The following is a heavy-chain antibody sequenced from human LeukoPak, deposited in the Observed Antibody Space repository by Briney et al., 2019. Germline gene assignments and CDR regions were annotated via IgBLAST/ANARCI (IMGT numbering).Heavy chain of an antibody. D-gene: IGHD3-22*01. V-gene: IGHV3-73*01. CDR1: GFTLSGSA. CDR2: IRSKANSYAT. J-gene: IGHJ4*02. CDR3: TRHSYDSSGYYRFFDY. Sequence: GGSLRLSCAASGFTLSGSAMHWVRQASGKGLEWVGRIRSKANSYATAYAASVKGRFTISRDDSKNTAYLQMNSLKTEDTAVYYCTRHSYDSSGYYRFFDYWSQGTLVTVSS.